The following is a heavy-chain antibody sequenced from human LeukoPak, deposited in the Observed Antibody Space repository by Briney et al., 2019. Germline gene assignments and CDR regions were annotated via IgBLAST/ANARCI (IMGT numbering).Heavy chain of an antibody. CDR2: IYYSGST. V-gene: IGHV4-30-4*08. D-gene: IGHD5-18*01. J-gene: IGHJ6*03. CDR3: ARTPGGYSRNYYYYYYMDV. Sequence: SQTLSLTCTVSGGSISSGDYYWSWIRQPPGKGLEWIGYIYYSGSTYYNPSLKSRVTISVDTSKNQFSLKLSSVTAADTAVYYCARTPGGYSRNYYYYYYMDVWGKGTTVTISS. CDR1: GGSISSGDYY.